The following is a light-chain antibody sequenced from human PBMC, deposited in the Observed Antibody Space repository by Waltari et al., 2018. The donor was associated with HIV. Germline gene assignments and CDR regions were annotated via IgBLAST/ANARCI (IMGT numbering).Light chain of an antibody. CDR3: SSYAGSNNYVV. Sequence: QSALTQPPSASGSPGPSVTLPCTGSTSHVGRYTYVSWNQQNPGKAPNLRIYEVSKRPSGVPDRFSGSKSGNTASLTVSGLQAEDEADYYCSSYAGSNNYVVFGGGTKLTVL. J-gene: IGLJ2*01. V-gene: IGLV2-8*01. CDR1: TSHVGRYTY. CDR2: EVS.